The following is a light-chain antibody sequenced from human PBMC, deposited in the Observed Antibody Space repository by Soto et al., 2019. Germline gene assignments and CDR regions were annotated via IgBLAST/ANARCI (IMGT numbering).Light chain of an antibody. Sequence: QSALIQPASVSGSPGQSITISCTGTSSDVGAFNYVSWYLQYPGKAPKLMIYEVGNRPSGVSNRFSGSKSGNTASLTISGLQAEDEADYYCCSYASGSIYVFGTGTKVTVL. CDR3: CSYASGSIYV. J-gene: IGLJ1*01. CDR1: SSDVGAFNY. V-gene: IGLV2-14*01. CDR2: EVG.